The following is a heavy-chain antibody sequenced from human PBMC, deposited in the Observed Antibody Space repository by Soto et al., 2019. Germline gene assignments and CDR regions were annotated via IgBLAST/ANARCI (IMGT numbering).Heavy chain of an antibody. CDR2: IYYSGST. J-gene: IGHJ5*02. Sequence: SETLSLTCTVSGGSVSSGSYYWSWIRQPPGKGLEWIGYIYYSGSTNYNPSLKSRVTISIDTSKNQFSPKLSSVTAADTAVYYCARGGYGDYENWFDPWGQGTLVTVSS. D-gene: IGHD4-17*01. V-gene: IGHV4-61*01. CDR1: GGSVSSGSYY. CDR3: ARGGYGDYENWFDP.